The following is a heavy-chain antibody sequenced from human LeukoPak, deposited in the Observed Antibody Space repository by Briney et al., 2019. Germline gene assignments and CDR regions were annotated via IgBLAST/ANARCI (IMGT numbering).Heavy chain of an antibody. J-gene: IGHJ4*02. CDR3: ARRDISSGSSFDY. Sequence: SETLSLSCTVSGGSISNYDWSWIRQPAGKGLEWIGQIHTSGSTNYNPALKSRLSMSIATTEDQVSMTIRSVTAADTAFYYCARRDISSGSSFDYWGQGTLGTLSS. D-gene: IGHD6-19*01. CDR1: GGSISNYD. CDR2: IHTSGST. V-gene: IGHV4-4*07.